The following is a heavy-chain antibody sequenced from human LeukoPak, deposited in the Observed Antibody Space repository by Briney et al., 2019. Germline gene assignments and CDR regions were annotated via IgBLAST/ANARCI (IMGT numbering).Heavy chain of an antibody. Sequence: GGSLRLSCAASGFTFSHYGMHWVRQAPGRALEGVAFIRHDGNSKHYADSVTGRFTISRDNSKNTLYLQMNSLRPEDTAVYYCAKDFCSTSCYEAYWGQGTLVTVSS. D-gene: IGHD2-2*01. J-gene: IGHJ4*02. CDR3: AKDFCSTSCYEAY. V-gene: IGHV3-30*02. CDR1: GFTFSHYG. CDR2: IRHDGNSK.